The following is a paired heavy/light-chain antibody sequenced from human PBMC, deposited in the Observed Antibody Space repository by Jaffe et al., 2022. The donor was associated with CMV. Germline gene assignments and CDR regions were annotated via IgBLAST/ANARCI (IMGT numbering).Light chain of an antibody. Sequence: SYVLTQPPSVSVAPGKAASISCGGSNIGSKSVHWYQQKPGQAPVLVIFYDSDRPSGIPERFSGSNSGNTATLTINRVEAGDEADYYCQVGDTTSDVVFGGGTKLTVL. CDR3: QVGDTTSDVV. J-gene: IGLJ2*01. V-gene: IGLV3-21*04. CDR1: NIGSKS. CDR2: YDS.
Heavy chain of an antibody. Sequence: EVRLVESGGGLIQPGGSLRLSCAASGFDVSINYMIWVRQAPGKGLEWVSVIDGGGGTKNVDSVKGRFTVSRDNSKNILYLQMDRLRVEDTAVYYCARVAASGPLDYWGQGSVVTVSS. V-gene: IGHV3-53*01. CDR3: ARVAASGPLDY. CDR2: IDGGGGT. J-gene: IGHJ4*02. CDR1: GFDVSINY. D-gene: IGHD6-13*01.